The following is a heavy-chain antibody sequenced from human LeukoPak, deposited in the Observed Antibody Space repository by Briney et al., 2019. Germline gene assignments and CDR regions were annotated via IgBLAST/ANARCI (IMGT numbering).Heavy chain of an antibody. V-gene: IGHV1-2*02. CDR2: IKPNSGGT. CDR1: GYTFTGYY. D-gene: IGHD2-2*02. Sequence: ASVKVSCKASGYTFTGYYMHWVRHAPGQGLEWMGWIKPNSGGTNYAQKFQGRVTMTRDTSISTAYMELSRLRSDDTAVYYCASDWGLSQLEYCSNTNCYMGAFDIWGQGTMVTVSS. CDR3: ASDWGLSQLEYCSNTNCYMGAFDI. J-gene: IGHJ3*02.